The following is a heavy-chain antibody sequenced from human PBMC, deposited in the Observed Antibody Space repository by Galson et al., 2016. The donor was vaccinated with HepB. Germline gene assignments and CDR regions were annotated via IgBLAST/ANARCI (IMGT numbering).Heavy chain of an antibody. V-gene: IGHV3-30*04. D-gene: IGHD1-26*01. J-gene: IGHJ4*02. Sequence: SLRLSCAASGFTFSNYAMHWVRQAPGKGLEWLTFISYDRPNKFYADSVKGRFTISRDNSKTTLYLQMNTLRPEDTAVYYCARNGSGNYYHFDYWGQGTLVTVSS. CDR3: ARNGSGNYYHFDY. CDR1: GFTFSNYA. CDR2: ISYDRPNK.